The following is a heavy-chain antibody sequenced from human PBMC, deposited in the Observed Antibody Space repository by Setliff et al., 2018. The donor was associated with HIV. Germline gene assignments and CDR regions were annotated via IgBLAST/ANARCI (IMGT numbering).Heavy chain of an antibody. CDR1: GDSITSPSSY. Sequence: SETLSLTCTVSGDSITSPSSYWGWIRQPPGKGLEWIGNVHFGGNTYYTPSLESRVTISVDTSKNQFSLKLRSVTAADTAVYYCATQRSFGRAFEAVAGSFDPWGQGTLVTVSS. D-gene: IGHD6-19*01. CDR3: ATQRSFGRAFEAVAGSFDP. J-gene: IGHJ5*02. CDR2: VHFGGNT. V-gene: IGHV4-39*01.